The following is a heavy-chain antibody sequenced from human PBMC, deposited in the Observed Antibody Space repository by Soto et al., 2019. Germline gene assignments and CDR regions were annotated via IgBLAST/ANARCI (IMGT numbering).Heavy chain of an antibody. Sequence: EVQLVESGGGLVQPGGSLRLSCAASGFTFSSYSMNWVRQAPGKGLEWVSYISSSSSTIYYADSVKGRFTISRDNAKNSLYLQMNILRDEDTAVYYCVRGHYDSLLDYWGLGTLVTVSS. CDR1: GFTFSSYS. CDR3: VRGHYDSLLDY. J-gene: IGHJ4*02. D-gene: IGHD3-22*01. V-gene: IGHV3-48*02. CDR2: ISSSSSTI.